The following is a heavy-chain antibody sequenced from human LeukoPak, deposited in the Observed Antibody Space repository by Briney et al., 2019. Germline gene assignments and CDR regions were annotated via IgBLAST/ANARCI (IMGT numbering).Heavy chain of an antibody. J-gene: IGHJ4*02. D-gene: IGHD2-15*01. CDR2: ISSSSSTI. CDR1: GFTFSSYS. Sequence: TGGSLRLSCAASGFTFSSYSMTWVRQAPGKGLEWVSYISSSSSTIYYADSVKGRFTISRDNAKNSLYLQMNSLRAEDTAVYYCERDSRLFSSPLGYWGQGAPGTVSS. CDR3: ERDSRLFSSPLGY. V-gene: IGHV3-48*01.